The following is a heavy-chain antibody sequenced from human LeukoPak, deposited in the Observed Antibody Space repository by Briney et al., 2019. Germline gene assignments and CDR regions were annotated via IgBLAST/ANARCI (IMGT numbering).Heavy chain of an antibody. Sequence: GASVKVSCKASGYTFTSYGISWVRLAPGQGLEWMGWISAYNGNTNYAQKLQGRVTMTTDTSTSTAYMELRSLRSDDTAVYYCARSEETRGGSCYLLWGQGTLVTVSS. V-gene: IGHV1-18*01. D-gene: IGHD2-15*01. J-gene: IGHJ4*02. CDR2: ISAYNGNT. CDR3: ARSEETRGGSCYLL. CDR1: GYTFTSYG.